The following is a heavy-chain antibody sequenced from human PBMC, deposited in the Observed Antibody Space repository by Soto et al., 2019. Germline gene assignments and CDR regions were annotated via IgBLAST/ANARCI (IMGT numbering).Heavy chain of an antibody. Sequence: SETLSLTCNVSGGSIASSEYSWNWIRQAPGKGLEWIGFIYHTGTLYYNPSLKSRVTISLDRSENLFSLKLSSVTAADTAGYFCARDHYSSSSPNYFYSWGQGTLVTVSS. D-gene: IGHD6-6*01. J-gene: IGHJ4*02. CDR1: GGSIASSEYS. CDR2: IYHTGTL. CDR3: ARDHYSSSSPNYFYS. V-gene: IGHV4-30-2*01.